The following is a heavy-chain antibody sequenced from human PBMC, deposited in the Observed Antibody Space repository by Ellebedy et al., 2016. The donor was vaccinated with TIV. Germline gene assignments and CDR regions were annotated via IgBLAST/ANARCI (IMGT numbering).Heavy chain of an antibody. J-gene: IGHJ3*02. CDR3: AREKYYDILTGYYPLNAFDI. D-gene: IGHD3-9*01. CDR1: GFTFSSYG. CDR2: IWYDGSNK. V-gene: IGHV3-33*01. Sequence: GESLKISXAASGFTFSSYGMHWVRQAPGKGLEWVAVIWYDGSNKYYADSVKGRFTISRGNSKNTLYLQMNSLRAEDTAVYYCAREKYYDILTGYYPLNAFDIWGQGTMVTVSS.